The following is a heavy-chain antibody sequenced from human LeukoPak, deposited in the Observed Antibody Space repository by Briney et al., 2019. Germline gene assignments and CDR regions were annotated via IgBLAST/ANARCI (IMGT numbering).Heavy chain of an antibody. CDR3: ASDGVVVSATPYFQH. Sequence: GESLRISCKGSGSIFTSHWISWVRQLPGKGLEWMGRIDPSDSYTNYSPSFQGHVTISADKSISTAYLQWSSLKASDTAMYYCASDGVVVSATPYFQHWGQGTLVTVSS. CDR2: IDPSDSYT. V-gene: IGHV5-10-1*01. D-gene: IGHD2-15*01. CDR1: GSIFTSHW. J-gene: IGHJ1*01.